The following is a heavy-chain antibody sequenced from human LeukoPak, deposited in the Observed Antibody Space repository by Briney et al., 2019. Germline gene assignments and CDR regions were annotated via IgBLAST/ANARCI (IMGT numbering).Heavy chain of an antibody. CDR3: ARHGYTASHYFLDF. J-gene: IGHJ4*02. V-gene: IGHV4-4*07. CDR1: SGSINSYY. CDR2: IYTTGKT. Sequence: SETLSLTCTVSSGSINSYYWGWVRQPAGRGLEWIGRIYTTGKTDYNPSLKSRLAMSVDTSKRQFSLNLTSVTAADTAIYFCARHGYTASHYFLDFWSQGTLVTVSS. D-gene: IGHD3-16*01.